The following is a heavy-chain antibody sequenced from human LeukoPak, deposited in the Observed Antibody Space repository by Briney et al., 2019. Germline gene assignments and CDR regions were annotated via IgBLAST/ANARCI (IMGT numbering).Heavy chain of an antibody. V-gene: IGHV3-21*01. D-gene: IGHD3-16*02. CDR3: ARDRDYDYVWGSYRYTFDY. Sequence: GGSLRLSCAASGFTFSSYSMTWVRQAPGKGLEWVSSISSSSSYIYYADSVKGRFTISRDNAKNSLYLQMNSLRAEDTAVYYCARDRDYDYVWGSYRYTFDYWGQGTLVTVSS. CDR2: ISSSSSYI. J-gene: IGHJ4*02. CDR1: GFTFSSYS.